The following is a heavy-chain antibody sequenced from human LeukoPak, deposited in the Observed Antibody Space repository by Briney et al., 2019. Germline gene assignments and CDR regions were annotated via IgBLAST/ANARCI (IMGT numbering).Heavy chain of an antibody. CDR3: AEAPNGAEIRFDY. J-gene: IGHJ4*02. CDR1: GFTFGSYD. V-gene: IGHV3-48*01. CDR2: ISSSSTNI. D-gene: IGHD2-8*01. Sequence: PGGSLRLSCAASGFTFGSYDMKWVRQAPGKGLELVSHISSSSTNIHYADSVKGRFTISRDNAKNSLYLQMNSLRGEDTAVYYCAEAPNGAEIRFDYWGQGTLVTISS.